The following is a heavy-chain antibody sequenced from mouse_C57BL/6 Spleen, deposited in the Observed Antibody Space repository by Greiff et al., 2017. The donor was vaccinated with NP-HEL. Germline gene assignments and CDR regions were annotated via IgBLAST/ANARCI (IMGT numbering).Heavy chain of an antibody. CDR3: ARPNWDGDLAY. D-gene: IGHD4-1*02. CDR1: GYTFTSYW. CDR2: IDPSDSET. Sequence: VQLQQPGAELVRPGSSVKLSCKASGYTFTSYWMHWVKQRPIQGLEWIGNIDPSDSETHYNQKFKDKANVTVDKSSSTAYMQLSSLTSEDAAVYYCARPNWDGDLAYWGQGTLVTVSA. J-gene: IGHJ3*01. V-gene: IGHV1-52*01.